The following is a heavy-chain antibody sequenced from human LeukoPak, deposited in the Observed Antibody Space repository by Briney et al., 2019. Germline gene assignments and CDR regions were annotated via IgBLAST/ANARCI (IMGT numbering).Heavy chain of an antibody. CDR1: GYTFTSYY. CDR2: ISAYNGNT. CDR3: ARGPTIFGVVIKYYFDY. J-gene: IGHJ4*02. Sequence: ASVKVSCKASGYTFTSYYMHWVRQAPGQGLEWMGWISAYNGNTNYAQKLQGRVTMTTDTSTSTAYMELRSLRSDDTAVYYCARGPTIFGVVIKYYFDYWGQGTLVTVSS. D-gene: IGHD3-3*01. V-gene: IGHV1-18*04.